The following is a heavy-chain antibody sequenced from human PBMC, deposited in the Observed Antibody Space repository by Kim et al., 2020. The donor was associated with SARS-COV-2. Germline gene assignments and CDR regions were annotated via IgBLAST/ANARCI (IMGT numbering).Heavy chain of an antibody. CDR1: GYTFTSYD. J-gene: IGHJ5*02. D-gene: IGHD6-13*01. Sequence: ASVKVSCKASGYTFTSYDINWVRQATGQGLEWMGWMNPNSGNTGYAQKYQGRVTMTRNTSISTAYMELSSLRSEDTAVYYCARVPQQLARYLRNWFDPWGQGTLVTVSS. V-gene: IGHV1-8*01. CDR3: ARVPQQLARYLRNWFDP. CDR2: MNPNSGNT.